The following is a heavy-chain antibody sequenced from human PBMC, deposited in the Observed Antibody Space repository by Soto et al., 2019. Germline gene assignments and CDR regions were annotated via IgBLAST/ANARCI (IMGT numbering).Heavy chain of an antibody. CDR2: IWYDGSNK. CDR1: GFTFSSYG. V-gene: IGHV3-33*01. J-gene: IGHJ6*02. D-gene: IGHD3-3*01. CDR3: ARDRYDFWSGYSPPSYGMDV. Sequence: QVQLVESGGGVVQPGRSLRLSCAASGFTFSSYGMHWVRQAPGKGLEWVAVIWYDGSNKYYADSVKGRFTISRDNSKNALSLQMNSLRAKDTAVYYCARDRYDFWSGYSPPSYGMDVWGQGTTVTVSS.